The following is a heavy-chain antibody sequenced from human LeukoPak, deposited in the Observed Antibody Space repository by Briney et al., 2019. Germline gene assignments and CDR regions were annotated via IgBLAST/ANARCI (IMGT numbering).Heavy chain of an antibody. Sequence: SETLSLTCTVSGGSISSGDYYWSWIRQPPGKGLEWIGYIYYSGSTYYNPSLKSRVTISVDTSKNQFSLKLSSVTAADTAVYYCARVETYSGSYFGYWGQGTLVTVSS. CDR2: IYYSGST. CDR3: ARVETYSGSYFGY. CDR1: GGSISSGDYY. V-gene: IGHV4-30-4*01. J-gene: IGHJ4*02. D-gene: IGHD1-26*01.